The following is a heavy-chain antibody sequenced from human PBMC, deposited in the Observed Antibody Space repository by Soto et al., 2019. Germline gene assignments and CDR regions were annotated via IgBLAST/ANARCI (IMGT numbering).Heavy chain of an antibody. V-gene: IGHV4-4*02. CDR2: IYRTGST. CDR1: GPSLTSNNW. J-gene: IGHJ4*02. Sequence: XEALSLTCALSGPSLTSNNWWTWVRQPPGQGLEWIGEIYRTGSTNYNPSLKSRATISLDKSENQFSLKVTSLTAADTAVYYCASRDPGTSVDYWGQGTLVTVSS. CDR3: ASRDPGTSVDY. D-gene: IGHD1-7*01.